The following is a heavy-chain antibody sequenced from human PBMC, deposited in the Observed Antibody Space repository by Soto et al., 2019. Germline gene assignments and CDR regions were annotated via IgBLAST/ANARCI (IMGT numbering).Heavy chain of an antibody. CDR3: ARDYTAAAGHPDY. J-gene: IGHJ4*02. D-gene: IGHD6-13*01. CDR1: GYTFTSYA. Sequence: ASVKVSCKASGYTFTSYAMHWVRQAPGQRLEWMGWINAGNGNTKYSQKFQGRVTITRDTSASTAYMELSSLRSEDTAVYYCARDYTAAAGHPDYWGQGTLVTVS. CDR2: INAGNGNT. V-gene: IGHV1-3*01.